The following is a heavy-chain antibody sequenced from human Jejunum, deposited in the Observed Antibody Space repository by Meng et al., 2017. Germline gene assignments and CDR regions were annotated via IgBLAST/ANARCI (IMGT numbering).Heavy chain of an antibody. D-gene: IGHD4-17*01. Sequence: GESLKISCVASGFTFRSYAMSWVRQAPGKGLEWVSAISATSGDTYYADSMKGRFSISRDNSKNTLYLQLSSLRGDDTAVYYCAKYGDPSGYFDYWGQGKLVHVAS. CDR1: GFTFRSYA. CDR3: AKYGDPSGYFDY. V-gene: IGHV3-23*01. CDR2: ISATSGDT. J-gene: IGHJ4*02.